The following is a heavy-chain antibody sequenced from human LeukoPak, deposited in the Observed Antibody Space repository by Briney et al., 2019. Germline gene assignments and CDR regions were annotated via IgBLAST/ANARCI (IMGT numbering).Heavy chain of an antibody. V-gene: IGHV1-69*05. CDR3: ARSTVVPRRPGPYYYYMDV. CDR2: IIPIFGTA. J-gene: IGHJ6*03. Sequence: SVKVSCTASGGTFSSYAISWVRQAPGQGLEWMGGIIPIFGTANYAQKFQGRVTITTDESTSTAYMELSSLRSEDTAVYYCARSTVVPRRPGPYYYYMDVWGKGTTVTVSS. CDR1: GGTFSSYA. D-gene: IGHD3-16*02.